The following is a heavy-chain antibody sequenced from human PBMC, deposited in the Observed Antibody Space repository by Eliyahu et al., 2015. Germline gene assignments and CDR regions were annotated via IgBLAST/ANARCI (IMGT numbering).Heavy chain of an antibody. CDR2: TYYRSKWYN. V-gene: IGHV6-1*01. Sequence: QVQLQQSGPGLVKPSQTLSLTCAIXGASVPSNXAAWNWIRQSPSRGLEWPGRTYYRSKWYNDYAVSVKSRITINPDTSKNQFSLQLNSVTPEDTAVYYCAREAGYSSGWFYFDYWGQGTLVTVSS. D-gene: IGHD6-19*01. CDR1: GASVPSNXAA. J-gene: IGHJ4*02. CDR3: AREAGYSSGWFYFDY.